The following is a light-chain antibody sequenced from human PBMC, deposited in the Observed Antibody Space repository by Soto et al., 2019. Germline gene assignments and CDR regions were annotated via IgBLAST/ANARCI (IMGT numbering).Light chain of an antibody. Sequence: EIVLTQSPGTLSLSPGQRATLSCRASESISRDYLAWYQQRLGQAPRLRIYGASSGATGIPDRFSGSGSGTDFTLTISRLEPEDFAIYYCQQYGGVPYTFGQRTKLEIK. J-gene: IGKJ2*01. CDR3: QQYGGVPYT. CDR1: ESISRDY. CDR2: GAS. V-gene: IGKV3-20*01.